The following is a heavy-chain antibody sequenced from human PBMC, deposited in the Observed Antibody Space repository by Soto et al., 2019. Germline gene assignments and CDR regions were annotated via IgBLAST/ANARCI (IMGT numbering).Heavy chain of an antibody. CDR2: ISSSSSTI. CDR3: ARDTLREYQLYYYYYYMDV. CDR1: GFTFSSYS. Sequence: GGSLRLSCAASGFTFSSYSMNWVRQAPGKGLEWVSYISSSSSTIYYADSVKGRFTISRDNAKNSLYLQMNSLRAEDTAVYYCARDTLREYQLYYYYYYMDVWGKGTTVTVSS. V-gene: IGHV3-48*04. D-gene: IGHD2-2*01. J-gene: IGHJ6*03.